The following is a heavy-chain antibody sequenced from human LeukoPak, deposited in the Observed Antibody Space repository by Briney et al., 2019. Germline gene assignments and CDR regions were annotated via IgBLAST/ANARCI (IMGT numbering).Heavy chain of an antibody. CDR3: AKDGGLWVSAHWGDS. CDR2: ITTSDGNT. CDR1: GFTFSSYT. D-gene: IGHD7-27*01. J-gene: IGHJ4*02. V-gene: IGHV3-23*01. Sequence: GGSLRLSCAASGFTFSSYTMSWVRQAPGKGLEWVSTITTSDGNTYYADSVKDRFTVSRDNSKNTLFLQMNSLRAEDTAVYYCAKDGGLWVSAHWGDSWGRGTLVTVSS.